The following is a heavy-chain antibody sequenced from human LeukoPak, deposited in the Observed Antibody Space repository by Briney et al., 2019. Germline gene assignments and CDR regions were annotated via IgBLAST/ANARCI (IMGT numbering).Heavy chain of an antibody. D-gene: IGHD3-10*01. CDR2: IDLSGSTL. CDR1: GFTFSNAW. J-gene: IGHJ3*02. Sequence: PGGSLRLSCAASGFTFSNAWMSWVRQAPGKGLEWVSCIDLSGSTLYYVDSVKGRFTISRDNAKNSLYLQMNSLRAEDTAVYYCARERRSRDAFDIWGQGTMVTVSS. V-gene: IGHV3-11*04. CDR3: ARERRSRDAFDI.